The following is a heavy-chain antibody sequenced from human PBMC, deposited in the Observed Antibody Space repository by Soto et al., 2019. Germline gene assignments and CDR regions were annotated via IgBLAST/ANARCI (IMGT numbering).Heavy chain of an antibody. D-gene: IGHD6-19*01. V-gene: IGHV3-23*01. CDR2: TPGSGGSS. J-gene: IGHJ4*02. CDR1: GFTFKSYA. CDR3: ARGGSTGWFYFDF. Sequence: VSLVVSCASYGFTFKSYAMNWVRQAPGQGLEWVASTPGSGGSSECAYSVKGRFTISRDNSKNTLYLDLNSLKAQDTAMYYCARGGSTGWFYFDFWGQGSQVTVSS.